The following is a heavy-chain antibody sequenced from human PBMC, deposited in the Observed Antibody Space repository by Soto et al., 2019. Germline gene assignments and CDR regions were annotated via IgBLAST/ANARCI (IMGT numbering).Heavy chain of an antibody. V-gene: IGHV3-23*01. CDR2: ISGSGGST. CDR1: GFTFSSYA. J-gene: IGHJ6*03. D-gene: IGHD3-10*01. CDR3: ANNYYGSGSTNMDV. Sequence: EVQLLESGGGLVQPGGSLRLSCAASGFTFSSYAMSWVRQAPGKGLGWVSAISGSGGSTYYADSVKGRFTISRDNSKNTLYLQMNSLRAEDTAVYYCANNYYGSGSTNMDVWGKGTTVTVSS.